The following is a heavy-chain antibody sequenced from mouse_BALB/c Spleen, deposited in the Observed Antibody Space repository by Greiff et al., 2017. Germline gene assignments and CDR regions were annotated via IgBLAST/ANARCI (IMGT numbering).Heavy chain of an antibody. V-gene: IGHV1-15*01. CDR1: GYTFTDYE. D-gene: IGHD1-1*01. J-gene: IGHJ1*01. CDR2: IHPGSGGT. Sequence: VKLMESGAELVRPGASVKLSCKALGYTFTDYEMHWVKQTPVHGLEWIGAIHPGSGGTAYNQKFKGKATLTADKSSSTAYMELSSLTSEDSAVYYCTRRGIVYGSSYWYFDVWGAGTTVTVSS. CDR3: TRRGIVYGSSYWYFDV.